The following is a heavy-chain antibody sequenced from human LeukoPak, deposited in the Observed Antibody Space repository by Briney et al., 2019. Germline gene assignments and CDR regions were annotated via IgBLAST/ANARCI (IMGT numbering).Heavy chain of an antibody. J-gene: IGHJ6*03. CDR2: IYYSGST. CDR3: ARHLDYYDSSGYSSLSAYYYMDV. Sequence: SETLSLTCTVSGGSISSSSYYWGWIRQPPGKGLEWIGSIYYSGSTYYNPSLKSRVTISVDTSKNQFSLKLSSVTAADTAVYYCARHLDYYDSSGYSSLSAYYYMDVWGKGTTVTISS. D-gene: IGHD3-22*01. V-gene: IGHV4-39*01. CDR1: GGSISSSSYY.